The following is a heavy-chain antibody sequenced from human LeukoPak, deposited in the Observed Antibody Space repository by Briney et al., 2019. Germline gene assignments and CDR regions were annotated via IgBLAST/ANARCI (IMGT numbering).Heavy chain of an antibody. CDR2: ISWDGGST. Sequence: GGSLRLSCAASGFIFDDHTMHWVRQAPGKGLEWVSLISWDGGSTYYADSVKGRFTISRDNSKNSLYLQMNSLRTEDTALYYCAKDRSYYYGMDIWGQGTTVTVSS. CDR3: AKDRSYYYGMDI. CDR1: GFIFDDHT. J-gene: IGHJ6*02. V-gene: IGHV3-43*01.